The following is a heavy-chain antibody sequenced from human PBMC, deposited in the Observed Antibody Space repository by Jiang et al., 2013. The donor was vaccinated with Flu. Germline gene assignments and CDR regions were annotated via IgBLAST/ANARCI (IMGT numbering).Heavy chain of an antibody. CDR3: ARTGIKQWEGSNWFDP. J-gene: IGHJ5*02. CDR2: IYYSGST. Sequence: GSGLVKPSETLSLTCTVSGGSISSYYWSWIRQPPGKGLEWIGYIYYSGSTNYNPSLKSRVTISVDTSKNQFSLKLSSVTAADTAVYYCARTGIKQWEGSNWFDPWGQGTLVTVSS. D-gene: IGHD1-26*01. CDR1: GGSISSYY. V-gene: IGHV4-59*01.